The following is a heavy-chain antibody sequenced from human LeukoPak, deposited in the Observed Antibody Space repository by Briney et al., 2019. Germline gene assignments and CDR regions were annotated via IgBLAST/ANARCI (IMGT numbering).Heavy chain of an antibody. CDR1: GFTFCRYS. V-gene: IGHV3-21*01. J-gene: IGHJ4*02. CDR3: ARIWFGEPQG. CDR2: ITSSGIYI. Sequence: PGGSLRLSCAASGFTFCRYSMNWVRQAPGKGLEWVSSITSSGIYIYYADSVKGRFTISRDNAKNSLYLQMNSLRAEDTAVYYCARIWFGEPQGWGQGTLVTVSS. D-gene: IGHD3-10*01.